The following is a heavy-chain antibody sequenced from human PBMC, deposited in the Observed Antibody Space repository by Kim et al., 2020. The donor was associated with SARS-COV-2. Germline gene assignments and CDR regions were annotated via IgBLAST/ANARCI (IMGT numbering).Heavy chain of an antibody. Sequence: GGSLRLYCTASGFTFGDYIMSWFRQAPGKGLEWVGFIRSKAYGGTTEYAASVKGRFTITRDDFKSVAYLQMNSLKTEDTAVYYCTRGSSYYQSSGFAYWGEETLVTVSA. CDR1: GFTFGDYI. J-gene: IGHJ4*02. D-gene: IGHD3-22*01. CDR3: TRGSSYYQSSGFAY. V-gene: IGHV3-49*03. CDR2: IRSKAYGGTT.